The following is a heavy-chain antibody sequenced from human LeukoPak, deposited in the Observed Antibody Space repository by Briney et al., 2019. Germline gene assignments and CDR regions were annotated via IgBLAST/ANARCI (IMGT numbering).Heavy chain of an antibody. CDR3: AKDETVGATSPFDY. J-gene: IGHJ4*02. D-gene: IGHD1-26*01. V-gene: IGHV3-23*01. CDR1: GFTFSSYV. Sequence: AGGSLRLSCAPSGFTFSSYVISWVRRAPGKGLECVSVISESGDKTDYADSVKGRFTISRDNSKRTLYLQMNSLRGEDTATYYCAKDETVGATSPFDYWGQGTPVTVSS. CDR2: ISESGDKT.